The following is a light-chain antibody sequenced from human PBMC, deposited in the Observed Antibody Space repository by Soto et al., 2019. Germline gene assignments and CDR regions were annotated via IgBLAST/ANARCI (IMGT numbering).Light chain of an antibody. J-gene: IGLJ1*01. CDR1: SSDIGTNY. CDR2: RNN. Sequence: QSVLTQPPSVSGTPGQWITISCSGSSSDIGTNYVYWYQQLPGAAPKLLIYRNNQRPSGVPDRFSGSKSGTSASLAISGLRSEDEAEYHCAGWDDSLSGFYVFGTGNKLTVL. V-gene: IGLV1-47*01. CDR3: AGWDDSLSGFYV.